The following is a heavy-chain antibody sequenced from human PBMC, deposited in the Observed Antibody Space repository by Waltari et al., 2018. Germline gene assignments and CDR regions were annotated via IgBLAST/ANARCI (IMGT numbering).Heavy chain of an antibody. Sequence: QVQLQESGPGLVKPSATLSLTCAVSGYSISSGYYWGWIRQPPGKGLEWIGSIYHSGSTYYNPSLKSRVTISVDTSKNQFSLKLSSVTAADTAVYYCARDGLYGDYVWGQGTLVTVSS. CDR3: ARDGLYGDYV. D-gene: IGHD4-17*01. CDR1: GYSISSGYY. V-gene: IGHV4-38-2*02. CDR2: IYHSGST. J-gene: IGHJ4*02.